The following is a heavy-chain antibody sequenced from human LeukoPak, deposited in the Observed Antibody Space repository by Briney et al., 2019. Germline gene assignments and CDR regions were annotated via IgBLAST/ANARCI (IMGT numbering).Heavy chain of an antibody. CDR1: GFTFSSYG. V-gene: IGHV3-23*01. Sequence: GGTLRLSCAASGFTFSSYGMSWVRQAPGKGLEWVSAISGSGGSTYYADSVKGRFTISRDNSKNTLYLQMNSLRAEDTAVYYCAKEGVEWLLPTPFDYWGQGTLVTVSS. D-gene: IGHD3-3*01. CDR3: AKEGVEWLLPTPFDY. CDR2: ISGSGGST. J-gene: IGHJ4*02.